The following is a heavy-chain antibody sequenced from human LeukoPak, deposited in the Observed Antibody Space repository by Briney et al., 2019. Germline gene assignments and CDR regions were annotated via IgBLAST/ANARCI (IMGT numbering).Heavy chain of an antibody. CDR2: INPNSGGT. Sequence: HGASVKVSCKASGYTFTGYYMHWVRQAPGQGLEWMGWINPNSGGTNYAQKFQGRVTMTRDTSISTAYMELSRLRSDDTAVYYCARDIITGTTGFDYWGQGTLVTVSS. J-gene: IGHJ4*02. V-gene: IGHV1-2*02. CDR1: GYTFTGYY. CDR3: ARDIITGTTGFDY. D-gene: IGHD1-7*01.